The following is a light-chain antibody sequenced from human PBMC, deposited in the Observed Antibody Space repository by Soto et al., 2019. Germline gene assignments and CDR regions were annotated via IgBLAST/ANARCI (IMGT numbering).Light chain of an antibody. CDR3: QQHKNWSPLT. CDR2: GAF. Sequence: EIVMTQSPATLSVSPGETATLSCRASQSVSYNLAWYQQKPGQGPSLLIYGAFTRATGIPARFSGSRSGTEFILTTSSLLYEDFAVYYYQQHKNWSPLTFGGGTKVEIK. V-gene: IGKV3-15*01. CDR1: QSVSYN. J-gene: IGKJ4*01.